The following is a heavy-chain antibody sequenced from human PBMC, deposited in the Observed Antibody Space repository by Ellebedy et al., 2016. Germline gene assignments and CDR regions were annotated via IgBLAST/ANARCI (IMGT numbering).Heavy chain of an antibody. Sequence: GGSLRLSXAASGFTFSAYAMSWVRQAPGKGLEWVSEIGDFVGYTYYADSVKGRFTISRDNSKNTLYLQMNSLRADDTAVYYCAKKLGSGSYYRIYFDSWGQGTLVTVSS. CDR2: IGDFVGYT. V-gene: IGHV3-23*01. D-gene: IGHD3-10*01. CDR1: GFTFSAYA. J-gene: IGHJ4*02. CDR3: AKKLGSGSYYRIYFDS.